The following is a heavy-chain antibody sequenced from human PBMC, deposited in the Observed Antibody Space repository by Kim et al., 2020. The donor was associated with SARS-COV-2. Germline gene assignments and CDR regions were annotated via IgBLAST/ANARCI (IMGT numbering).Heavy chain of an antibody. CDR2: VSDDGSNT. CDR1: GFTFSHYA. D-gene: IGHD3-22*01. CDR3: ARAPRFGLLASWYFDL. J-gene: IGHJ2*01. Sequence: GGSLRLSCAASGFTFSHYAIHWVRQAPGKGLEWVAVVSDDGSNTYYADSVKGRFTISRDNSKNTVFLQMNSLRAEDTAVYYCARAPRFGLLASWYFDLWGRGTLVTVSS. V-gene: IGHV3-30*04.